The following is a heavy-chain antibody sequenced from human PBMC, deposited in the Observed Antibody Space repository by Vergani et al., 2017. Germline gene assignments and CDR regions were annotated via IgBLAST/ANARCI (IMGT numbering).Heavy chain of an antibody. Sequence: QVQLQQWGPGLLKPSETLSLTCAVYGGSLSGYYWSWIRLAPGKGLEWIGEINHSGSTNYNPSLKSRVTISVDTSKNQFSLKLSSVTAADTAVYYCARGQYWFDPWGQGTLVTVSS. CDR1: GGSLSGYY. CDR2: INHSGST. V-gene: IGHV4-34*01. J-gene: IGHJ5*02. CDR3: ARGQYWFDP.